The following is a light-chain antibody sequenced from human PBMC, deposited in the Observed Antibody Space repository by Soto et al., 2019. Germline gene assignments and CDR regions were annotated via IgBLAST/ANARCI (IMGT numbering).Light chain of an antibody. J-gene: IGLJ1*01. Sequence: QSVLTQPASVSGSPGQSITISCTGTSSDVGGYIYVSWYQQHPGKAPKLTIYDVTSRPSGVSYRFSGSKSGNTASLTISGLQAEDEADYYCSSYAGSYTRLVFGNGTKVTVL. CDR1: SSDVGGYIY. V-gene: IGLV2-14*01. CDR3: SSYAGSYTRLV. CDR2: DVT.